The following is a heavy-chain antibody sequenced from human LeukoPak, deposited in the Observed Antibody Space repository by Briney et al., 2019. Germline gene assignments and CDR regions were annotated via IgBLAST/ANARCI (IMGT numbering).Heavy chain of an antibody. Sequence: SETLSLTCAVYGGSFSGYYWSWIRQPPGKGLEWIGEINHSGSTNYNPSLKSRVTISVDTSKNQFSLKVSSVTAADTAVYYCARSTVDPLGYFDYWGQGTLVTVSS. D-gene: IGHD3-16*01. V-gene: IGHV4-34*01. CDR1: GGSFSGYY. CDR3: ARSTVDPLGYFDY. CDR2: INHSGST. J-gene: IGHJ4*02.